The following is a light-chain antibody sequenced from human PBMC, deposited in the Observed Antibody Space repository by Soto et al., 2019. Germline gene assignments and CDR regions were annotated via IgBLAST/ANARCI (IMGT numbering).Light chain of an antibody. Sequence: DIQMTQSPSTLSGSAGDRVTITCRACQTISSWLAWYQQKPGKAPKLLIYKASTLKSGVPSRFSGSGSGTEFTLTISSLRPDDFATYYCQHYNSYSEAFGQGTKVDIK. J-gene: IGKJ1*01. CDR2: KAS. CDR1: QTISSW. V-gene: IGKV1-5*03. CDR3: QHYNSYSEA.